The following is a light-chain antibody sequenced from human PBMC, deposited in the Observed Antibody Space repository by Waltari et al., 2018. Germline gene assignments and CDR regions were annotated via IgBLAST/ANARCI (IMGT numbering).Light chain of an antibody. CDR3: QQTYSIPIT. CDR1: QIISTY. J-gene: IGKJ5*01. CDR2: DAS. Sequence: DNHVTQSPSSLSAPVVYRFTFTCRTSQIISTYLNWYQQKPGKAPKLLIYDASTLQRGVPSRFSGSGSGTYFTLTINTLQPEDFATYFCQQTYSIPITFGQGTRLEIK. V-gene: IGKV1-39*01.